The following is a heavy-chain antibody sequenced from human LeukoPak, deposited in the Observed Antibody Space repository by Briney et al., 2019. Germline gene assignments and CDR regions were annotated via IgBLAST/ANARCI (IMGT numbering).Heavy chain of an antibody. CDR2: INPSGGST. CDR1: GYTFTSYY. CDR3: ARVEGAYGSGSKYYFDY. V-gene: IGHV1-46*01. D-gene: IGHD3-10*01. J-gene: IGHJ4*02. Sequence: ASVKVSCKASGYTFTSYYMHWVRQAPGQGLEWMGIINPSGGSTSYAQKFQGRVTMTRDTSISTAYMELSRLRSDDTAVYYCARVEGAYGSGSKYYFDYWGQGTLVTVSS.